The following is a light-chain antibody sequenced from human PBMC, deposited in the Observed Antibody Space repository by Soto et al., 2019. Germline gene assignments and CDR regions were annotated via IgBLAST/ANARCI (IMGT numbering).Light chain of an antibody. V-gene: IGKV4-1*01. CDR1: QSVLYSSNNKNY. Sequence: DIVMTQSPDSLAVSLGERATINCKSSQSVLYSSNNKNYLAWYQQKPGQPPKLLIYWASTRESGVPDRFSGSGSGTDFTLTISGLQAEDVAVYCCQQYYSTPLTFCGGTRVEIK. J-gene: IGKJ4*01. CDR2: WAS. CDR3: QQYYSTPLT.